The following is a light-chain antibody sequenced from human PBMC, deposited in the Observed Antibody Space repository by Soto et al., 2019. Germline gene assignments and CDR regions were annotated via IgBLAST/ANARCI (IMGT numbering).Light chain of an antibody. CDR2: DNT. J-gene: IGLJ2*01. V-gene: IGLV1-40*01. CDR1: SSNIGTTYD. CDR3: QSLDSSLSASI. Sequence: QLVLTQPPSVSGAPGQRVTISCTGNSSNIGTTYDVHWYRHLPGTAPKLLIYDNTNRPSGVPDRFSGSKSGTSASLAITGLQAEDEACYYCQSLDSSLSASIFGGGTKLTVL.